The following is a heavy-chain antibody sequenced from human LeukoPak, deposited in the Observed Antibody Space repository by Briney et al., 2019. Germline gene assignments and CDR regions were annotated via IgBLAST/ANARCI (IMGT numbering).Heavy chain of an antibody. CDR1: GFTFSSYG. D-gene: IGHD5-12*01. CDR3: ARGGFGVSGYDYAYYYYGMDV. CDR2: IWYDGSNK. Sequence: GGSLRLSCAASGFTFSSYGMHWVRQAPGKGLEWVAVIWYDGSNKYYADSVKGRFTISRDNSKNTLYLQMNSLRAEDTAVYYCARGGFGVSGYDYAYYYYGMDVWGQGTTVTVSS. V-gene: IGHV3-33*01. J-gene: IGHJ6*02.